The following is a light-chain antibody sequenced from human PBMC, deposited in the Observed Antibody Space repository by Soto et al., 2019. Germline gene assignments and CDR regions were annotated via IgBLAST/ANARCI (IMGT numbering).Light chain of an antibody. CDR2: EGS. CDR1: SSDVGSYNL. CDR3: CSYAGSSTVV. J-gene: IGLJ2*01. Sequence: QSALTQPASVSGSPGQSITISCTGTSSDVGSYNLVSWYQQHPGKAPKVMIYEGSKRPSGVSNRFSGSKSGNTASLTISGLQAEDEDDYYCCSYAGSSTVVFGGGTKVTVL. V-gene: IGLV2-23*01.